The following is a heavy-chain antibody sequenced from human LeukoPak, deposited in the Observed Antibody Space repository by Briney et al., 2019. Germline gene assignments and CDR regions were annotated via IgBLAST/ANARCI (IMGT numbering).Heavy chain of an antibody. CDR3: AKAIMVYAMQFDY. Sequence: GGSLRLSCAASGFTFSDYYMSWIRQAPGKGLEWVSAISGSGGSTYYADSVKGRFTISRDNSKNTLYLQMNSLRAEDTAVYYCAKAIMVYAMQFDYWGQGTLVTVSS. J-gene: IGHJ4*02. CDR1: GFTFSDYY. D-gene: IGHD2-8*01. CDR2: ISGSGGST. V-gene: IGHV3-23*01.